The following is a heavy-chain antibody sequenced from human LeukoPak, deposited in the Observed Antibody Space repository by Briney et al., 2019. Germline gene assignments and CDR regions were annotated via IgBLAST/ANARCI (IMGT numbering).Heavy chain of an antibody. CDR3: ARDPIDYYDSSGPYDAFDI. CDR1: GGSISSGGYY. CDR2: IYYSGST. V-gene: IGHV4-31*11. Sequence: PSQTLSLTCAVSGGSISSGGYYWSWLRQHPGKGLEWIGYIYYSGSTYYNPSLKSRVTISVDTSKNQFSLKLSSVTAADTAVYYCARDPIDYYDSSGPYDAFDIWGQGTMVTVSS. D-gene: IGHD3-22*01. J-gene: IGHJ3*02.